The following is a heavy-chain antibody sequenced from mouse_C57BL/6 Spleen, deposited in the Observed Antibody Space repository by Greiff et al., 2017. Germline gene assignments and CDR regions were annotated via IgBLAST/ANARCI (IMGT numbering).Heavy chain of an antibody. CDR1: GYSFTGYY. Sequence: EVQLQQSGPELVKPGASVKISCKASGYSFTGYYMNWVKQSPEKSLEWIGEINPSTGGTTYNQKFKAKATLTVDKSSSTAYMQLNSLTSEDSAVYYCASSWYYYGSSLAYWGQGTLVTVSA. D-gene: IGHD1-1*01. V-gene: IGHV1-42*01. CDR3: ASSWYYYGSSLAY. CDR2: INPSTGGT. J-gene: IGHJ3*01.